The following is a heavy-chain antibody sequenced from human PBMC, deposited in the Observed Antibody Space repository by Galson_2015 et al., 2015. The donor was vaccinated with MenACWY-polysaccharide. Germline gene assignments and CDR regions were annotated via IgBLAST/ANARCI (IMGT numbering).Heavy chain of an antibody. J-gene: IGHJ3*02. CDR1: GFSFGGSG. CDR2: IQYDGSIK. Sequence: SLRLSCAASGFSFGGSGMHWVRQAPGKGLEWVALIQYDGSIKVYADSVKGRFTISRDNSKNTLFLEMNSLIAEDTAVYFCAREGSRIVFHAFDIWGQGTMVTVSS. CDR3: AREGSRIVFHAFDI. V-gene: IGHV3-33*05. D-gene: IGHD6-13*01.